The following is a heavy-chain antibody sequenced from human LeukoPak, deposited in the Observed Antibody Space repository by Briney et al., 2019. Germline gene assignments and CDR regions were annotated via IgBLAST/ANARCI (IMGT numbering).Heavy chain of an antibody. J-gene: IGHJ4*02. V-gene: IGHV3-33*06. Sequence: GGSLRLSCAASGFTFSSYGMHWVRQAPGKGLEWVAVIWYDGSNKYYADSVKGRFTISRDNSKNTLYLQMSSLRAEDTAVYYCAKNSARTTVTTGLSYWGQGTLVTVSS. CDR3: AKNSARTTVTTGLSY. CDR2: IWYDGSNK. D-gene: IGHD4-17*01. CDR1: GFTFSSYG.